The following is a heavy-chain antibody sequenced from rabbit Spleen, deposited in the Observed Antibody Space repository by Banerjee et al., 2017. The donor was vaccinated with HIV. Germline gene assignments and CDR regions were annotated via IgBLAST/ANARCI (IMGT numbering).Heavy chain of an antibody. D-gene: IGHD1-1*01. CDR2: IDAGSCGDT. V-gene: IGHV1S40*01. J-gene: IGHJ6*01. CDR1: GFSFSSSYY. CDR3: SRDTSSSCSSYGMDL. Sequence: QSLEESGGDLVKPGASLTLTCTASGFSFSSSYYMCWVRQAPGKGLEWIACIDAGSCGDTYFESGTKGRFTCSNSSSTTMTLQMNRLTAADTATYFCSRDTSSSCSSYGMDLWGQGTLVTVS.